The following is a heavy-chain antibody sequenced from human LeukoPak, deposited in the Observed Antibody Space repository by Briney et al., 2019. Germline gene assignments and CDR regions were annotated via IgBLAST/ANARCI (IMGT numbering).Heavy chain of an antibody. Sequence: LSGGSLRLSCAASGFTFSSYTMNWVRQAPGKGLEWVSYISSSSSTIHYVDSVKGRFTISRDDAKNSLYLQMNNLRAEDTAVYYCARDLYPGYRGQGTLVTVSS. CDR1: GFTFSSYT. V-gene: IGHV3-48*01. D-gene: IGHD3-16*01. J-gene: IGHJ4*02. CDR3: ARDLYPGY. CDR2: ISSSSSTI.